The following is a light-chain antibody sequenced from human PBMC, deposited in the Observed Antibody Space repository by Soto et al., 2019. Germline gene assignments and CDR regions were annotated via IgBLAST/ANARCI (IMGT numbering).Light chain of an antibody. J-gene: IGKJ1*01. Sequence: EIVMTQSPATLSVSPGERATLSCRASQSVSSNLAWYQQKPGQAPRLLIYGASTRATGIPARFSGSGAGTAFTLNISSMQSEDFAVYYCQQYNNWPPWTFGQGTKVEI. CDR2: GAS. V-gene: IGKV3-15*01. CDR1: QSVSSN. CDR3: QQYNNWPPWT.